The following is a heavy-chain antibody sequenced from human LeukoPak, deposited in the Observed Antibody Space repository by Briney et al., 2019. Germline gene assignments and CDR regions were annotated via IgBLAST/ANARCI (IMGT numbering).Heavy chain of an antibody. CDR3: AAAPQTYYYDSGDYYSDY. CDR1: GYSLTELS. D-gene: IGHD3-22*01. CDR2: FDAEDGKT. V-gene: IGHV1-24*01. Sequence: ASVKVSCKVSGYSLTELSIQWVRQAPGERLEWMGGFDAEDGKTIYAQKFQGRVTITEDTSMDTAYMDLSSLRTEDTATYYCAAAPQTYYYDSGDYYSDYWGQGTLVTVSS. J-gene: IGHJ4*02.